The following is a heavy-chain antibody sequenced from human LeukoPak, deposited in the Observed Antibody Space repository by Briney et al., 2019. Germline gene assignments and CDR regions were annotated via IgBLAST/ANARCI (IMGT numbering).Heavy chain of an antibody. Sequence: SETLSLTCTVSGGSISSYYWSWIRQPAGKGLEWIGRVCASGTTFYNPSLKSRVTMLVDTPKNQFSLKLNSVTAADTAVYYCARGGNYYDSSSYYYFDYWGQGTLVTVSS. CDR1: GGSISSYY. V-gene: IGHV4-4*07. CDR2: VCASGTT. D-gene: IGHD3-22*01. J-gene: IGHJ4*02. CDR3: ARGGNYYDSSSYYYFDY.